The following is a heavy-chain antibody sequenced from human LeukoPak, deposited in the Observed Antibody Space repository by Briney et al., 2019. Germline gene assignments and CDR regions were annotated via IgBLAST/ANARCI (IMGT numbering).Heavy chain of an antibody. Sequence: ASVKVSCKASGGTFSSYAMHWVRQAPGQRLEWMGWSNVGNGNTKYSQEFQGRVTITRDTSASTAYMELSSLRSEDMAVYYCARSHGPDPYFDYWGQGTLVTVSS. CDR2: SNVGNGNT. D-gene: IGHD2-8*01. CDR1: GGTFSSYA. J-gene: IGHJ4*02. V-gene: IGHV1-3*02. CDR3: ARSHGPDPYFDY.